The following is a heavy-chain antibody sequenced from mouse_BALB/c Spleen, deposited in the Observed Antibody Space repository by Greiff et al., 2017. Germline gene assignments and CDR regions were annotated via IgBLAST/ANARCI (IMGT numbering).Heavy chain of an antibody. J-gene: IGHJ2*01. D-gene: IGHD2-4*01. CDR1: GYTFTSYW. V-gene: IGHV1S81*02. CDR2: INPSNGRT. CDR3: ARWDYEYFDY. Sequence: QVQLQQPGAELVKPGASVKLSCKASGYTFTSYWMHWVKQRPGQGLEWIGEINPSNGRTNYNEKFKSKATLTVDKSSSTAYMQLSSLTSEDSAVYYCARWDYEYFDYWGQGTTLTVSS.